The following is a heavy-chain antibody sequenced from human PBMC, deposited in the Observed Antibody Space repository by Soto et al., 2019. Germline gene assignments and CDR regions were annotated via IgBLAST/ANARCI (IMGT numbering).Heavy chain of an antibody. CDR1: GGSFRNYY. CDR2: VNHSGEA. CDR3: TRAEGSPTSWLDR. J-gene: IGHJ5*02. V-gene: IGHV4-34*01. Sequence: SSETLCLTCGVYGGSFRNYYWIWGRQPPGKGLEWIGEVNHSGEATYNPTLQSRVTISLDTSNNHFSLKRTSLTAADTALLFCTRAEGSPTSWLDRWGQVTHLSVS.